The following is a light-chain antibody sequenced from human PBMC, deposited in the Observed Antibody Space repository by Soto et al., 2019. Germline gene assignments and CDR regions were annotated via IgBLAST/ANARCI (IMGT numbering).Light chain of an antibody. CDR3: CSYAGGTAYVV. V-gene: IGLV2-23*02. CDR1: SSDIGSYNL. J-gene: IGLJ2*01. CDR2: EVS. Sequence: QSALTQPASVSGSPGQSTTISCTGTSSDIGSYNLVSWFQQHPGRAPKLMIFEVSKRPSGVPNRFSGSKSGNTASLTISGLQTEDEADYFCCSYAGGTAYVVFGGGTKLTVL.